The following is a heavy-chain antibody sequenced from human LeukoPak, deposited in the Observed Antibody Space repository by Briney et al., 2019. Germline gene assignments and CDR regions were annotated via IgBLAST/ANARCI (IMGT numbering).Heavy chain of an antibody. D-gene: IGHD5-12*01. CDR2: ISGSGGST. CDR1: GFTFSDYY. V-gene: IGHV3-23*01. J-gene: IGHJ4*02. Sequence: PGGSLRLSCAASGFTFSDYYMSWIRQAPGKGLEWVSAISGSGGSTYYADSVKGRFTISRDNSKNTLYLQMNSLRAEDTAVYYCAKPRAGWLYYFDYWGQGTLVTVSS. CDR3: AKPRAGWLYYFDY.